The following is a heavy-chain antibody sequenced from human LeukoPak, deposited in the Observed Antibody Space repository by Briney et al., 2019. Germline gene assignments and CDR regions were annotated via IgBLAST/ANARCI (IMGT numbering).Heavy chain of an antibody. V-gene: IGHV4-39*07. J-gene: IGHJ1*01. D-gene: IGHD5-18*01. Sequence: SETLSLTCTVSGGSISSSSYYWGWIRQPPGKGLEWIGSIYYSGSTYYNPSLKSRVTISVDTSKNQFSLKLSSVTAADTAVYYRARGLWNSAEYLQHWGQGTLVTVSS. CDR2: IYYSGST. CDR1: GGSISSSSYY. CDR3: ARGLWNSAEYLQH.